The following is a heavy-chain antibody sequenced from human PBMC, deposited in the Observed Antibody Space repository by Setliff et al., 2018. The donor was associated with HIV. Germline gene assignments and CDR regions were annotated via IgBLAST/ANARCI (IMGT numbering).Heavy chain of an antibody. V-gene: IGHV1-69*13. CDR2: IIPIFGTA. D-gene: IGHD6-13*01. CDR1: GGIFSSYA. CDR3: ARAHGYSSSWYEDAFDI. Sequence: SVNVSCKASGGIFSSYAISWVRQAPGQGLEWMGGIIPIFGTANYAQKFQGRVTITADESTSTAYMELSSLRSEDTAVYYCARAHGYSSSWYEDAFDIWGQGTMVTVSS. J-gene: IGHJ3*02.